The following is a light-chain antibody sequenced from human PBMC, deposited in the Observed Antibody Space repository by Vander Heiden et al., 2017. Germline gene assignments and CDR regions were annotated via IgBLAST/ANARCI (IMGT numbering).Light chain of an antibody. CDR2: KAS. J-gene: IGKJ1*01. V-gene: IGKV1-5*03. CDR3: QQYNSYSWT. Sequence: DIQMTQSPSTLSVSVGDRVTITGRASQSISSWLAWYQQKPGKAPKLLIYKASSLESGVPSRYSGSGSGTEFTLTISSLQPDDFATYYCQQYNSYSWTFGQGTKVEIK. CDR1: QSISSW.